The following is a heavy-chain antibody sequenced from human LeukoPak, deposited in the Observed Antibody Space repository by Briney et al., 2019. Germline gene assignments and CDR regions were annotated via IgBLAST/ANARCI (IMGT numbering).Heavy chain of an antibody. V-gene: IGHV3-74*01. Sequence: GGSLRLSCAASGFTFSSYWMHWVRQAPGKGLVWVSRINSDGSTTNYADSVKGRFTISRDNAKNTLFLQMNSLRAEDTAVYYCARLKTAPGGTNYWGQGTLVTVSS. D-gene: IGHD1-1*01. CDR2: INSDGSTT. J-gene: IGHJ4*02. CDR3: ARLKTAPGGTNY. CDR1: GFTFSSYW.